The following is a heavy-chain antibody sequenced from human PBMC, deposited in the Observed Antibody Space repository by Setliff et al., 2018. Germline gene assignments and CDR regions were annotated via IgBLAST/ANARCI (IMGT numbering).Heavy chain of an antibody. CDR2: IYYSGTT. CDR3: ARRNGEKLDP. J-gene: IGHJ5*02. V-gene: IGHV4-39*07. CDR1: GGSISRSSYH. Sequence: TLSLTCSVSGGSISRSSYHYVWIRQPPGKGLEWIGSIYYSGTTHYNPSLKSRVTISVDTSKNQFSLKLSSVTAADTAVYYCARRNGEKLDPWGQGTLVTVSS.